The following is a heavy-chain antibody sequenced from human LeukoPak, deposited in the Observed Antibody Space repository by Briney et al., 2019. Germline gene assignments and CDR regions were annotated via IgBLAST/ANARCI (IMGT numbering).Heavy chain of an antibody. J-gene: IGHJ5*02. V-gene: IGHV3-30*18. CDR3: AKGQTKWAVAGTSDWFDP. CDR1: GFTFSSYG. D-gene: IGHD6-19*01. CDR2: ISYDGSNK. Sequence: PGGSLRLSCAASGFTFSSYGMHWVRQAPGKGLEWVAVISYDGSNKYYADSVKGRFTISRDNSKNTLYLQMNSLRAEDTAVYYCAKGQTKWAVAGTSDWFDPWGQGTLVTVSS.